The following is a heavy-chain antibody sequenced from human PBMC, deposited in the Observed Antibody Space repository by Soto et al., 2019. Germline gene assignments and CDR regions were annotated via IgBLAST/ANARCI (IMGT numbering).Heavy chain of an antibody. D-gene: IGHD3-9*01. CDR1: GGFISDTNW. CDR3: ARDRRYDNPYGMDV. J-gene: IGHJ6*02. V-gene: IGHV4-4*02. Sequence: QVQLQESGPGLVKPSGTLSLTCAVSGGFISDTNWWSWVRQPPGKGLEWIGEIYHSGSTNYNPSLKSRVTILLDRSKNQFSLKLSSVTAADTAAYYCARDRRYDNPYGMDVWGQGTTVTVSS. CDR2: IYHSGST.